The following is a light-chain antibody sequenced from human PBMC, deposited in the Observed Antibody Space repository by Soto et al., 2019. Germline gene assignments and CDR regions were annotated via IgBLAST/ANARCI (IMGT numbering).Light chain of an antibody. V-gene: IGKV1-9*01. CDR2: AAS. J-gene: IGKJ1*01. Sequence: IQLTQSPSSLSASVGDRVTITCRASQGISSFLAWYQQKPGKAPNLLIYAASTLQSGVPSRFSGGGSGTDFTLTIDRLQPEDFATYYCQQSYSTPWTFGQGTKVDI. CDR1: QGISSF. CDR3: QQSYSTPWT.